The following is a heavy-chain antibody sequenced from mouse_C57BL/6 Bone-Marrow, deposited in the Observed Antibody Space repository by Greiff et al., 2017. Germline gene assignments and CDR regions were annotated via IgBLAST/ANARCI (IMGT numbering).Heavy chain of an antibody. CDR1: GYSFTDYY. J-gene: IGHJ4*01. Sequence: VQLQQSGPELVKPGASVKISCKASGYSFTDYYMNWVKQSNGKSLEWIGVINPNYGATSYNQKFTGKATLTVDKSSSTAYMQLNRLTSEDSAVYYCARRGDGSTAHGMDYWGQGTTVTVSS. V-gene: IGHV1-39*01. D-gene: IGHD1-1*01. CDR3: ARRGDGSTAHGMDY. CDR2: INPNYGAT.